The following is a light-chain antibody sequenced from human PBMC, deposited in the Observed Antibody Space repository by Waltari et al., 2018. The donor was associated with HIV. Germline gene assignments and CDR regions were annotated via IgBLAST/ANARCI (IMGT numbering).Light chain of an antibody. V-gene: IGLV8-61*01. CDR3: VLYMGSGISV. J-gene: IGLJ3*02. CDR1: SGSVSNSYY. CDR2: NTN. Sequence: QTVVTQGPSFSVSPGGTVTLTCGLSSGSVSNSYYPSWYQQTPGQAPRTLIYNTNTRSSVFPDRFPGSILGNKAALTIAGAQADDESDYYCVLYMGSGISVFGGGTKLTVL.